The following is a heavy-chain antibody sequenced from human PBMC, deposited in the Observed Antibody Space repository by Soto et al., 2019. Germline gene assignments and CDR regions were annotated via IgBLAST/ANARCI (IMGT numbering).Heavy chain of an antibody. V-gene: IGHV5-51*01. CDR2: IYPDDSDT. CDR3: ARKGGSYTRFNY. Sequence: GESLKISCGGSGYPFSSYSIGWVRQMPGKGLEGMGIIYPDDSDTRYSPSFRGQVTISVDKSISRASLQWSSLKASHSAMYFWARKGGSYTRFNYWGGETLFTVPS. CDR1: GYPFSSYS. J-gene: IGHJ4*02. D-gene: IGHD1-26*01.